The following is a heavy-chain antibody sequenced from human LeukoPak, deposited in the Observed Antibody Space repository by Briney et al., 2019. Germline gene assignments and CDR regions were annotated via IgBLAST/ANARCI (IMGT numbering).Heavy chain of an antibody. D-gene: IGHD1-14*01. J-gene: IGHJ6*02. Sequence: GGSLRLSCAASGFTFNNYAMNWVRQAPGKGLGWVSVISGSGGTTYYADSVKGRFTISRDSSKDTLYLQMNSLRAEDTAVYYCAKVSGGGLYYDGMDVWGQGTTVTVSS. V-gene: IGHV3-23*01. CDR2: ISGSGGTT. CDR1: GFTFNNYA. CDR3: AKVSGGGLYYDGMDV.